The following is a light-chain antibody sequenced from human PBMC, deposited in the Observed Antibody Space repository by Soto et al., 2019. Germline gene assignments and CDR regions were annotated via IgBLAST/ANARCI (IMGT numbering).Light chain of an antibody. Sequence: EIVLTQSPGTLSLSPGETATLSCRASQSIRTSYLAWYQQKPGQAPRLLIFGASSRATGVPDRFSGRGSGTDFSLSISRLEPEDVAVYYCQQFYSAPFTFGPGTKVDIK. CDR2: GAS. V-gene: IGKV3-20*01. J-gene: IGKJ3*01. CDR3: QQFYSAPFT. CDR1: QSIRTSY.